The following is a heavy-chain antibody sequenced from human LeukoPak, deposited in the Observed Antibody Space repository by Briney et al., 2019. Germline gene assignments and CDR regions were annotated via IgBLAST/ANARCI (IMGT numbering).Heavy chain of an antibody. V-gene: IGHV3-66*01. CDR2: IYSGGST. CDR1: GFTVSSNY. CDR3: ARDRGITFGGSSQTDI. Sequence: PGGSLRLSCAASGFTVSSNYMSWVRQAPGKGLEWVSVIYSGGSTYYADSVKGRFTISRDNSKNTLYLQMNSLRAEDTAVYYCARDRGITFGGSSQTDIWGQGTMVTVSS. D-gene: IGHD3-16*01. J-gene: IGHJ3*02.